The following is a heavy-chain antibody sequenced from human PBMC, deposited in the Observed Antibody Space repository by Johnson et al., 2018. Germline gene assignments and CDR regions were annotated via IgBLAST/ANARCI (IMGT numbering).Heavy chain of an antibody. J-gene: IGHJ6*03. CDR2: INHSGST. V-gene: IGHV4-34*01. CDR1: GGSFSGYY. CDR3: ARVMAAAGYYYYYDMDV. D-gene: IGHD6-13*01. Sequence: QVQLQQWGAGLLKPSETLSLTCAVYGGSFSGYYWSWIRQPPGKGLEWIGEINHSGSTNYTPSLKSRVTISVDTSKNQFSLKLSSVTAADTAVYYCARVMAAAGYYYYYDMDVWGKGTTVTVSS.